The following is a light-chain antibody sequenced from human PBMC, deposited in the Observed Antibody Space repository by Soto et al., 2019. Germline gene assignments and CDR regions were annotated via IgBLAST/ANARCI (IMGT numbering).Light chain of an antibody. CDR3: QQYDNSPGT. V-gene: IGKV3-20*01. CDR1: QSISSSY. CDR2: SAS. Sequence: EIVLTQSPGTLSLSPGERATLSCRASQSISSSYLAWYQQKPGQAPRLLIYSASSRATGIPDRFSGSGSGTDFTLTISRLEPEDFAVYYCQQYDNSPGTFGPGIKVDIQ. J-gene: IGKJ3*01.